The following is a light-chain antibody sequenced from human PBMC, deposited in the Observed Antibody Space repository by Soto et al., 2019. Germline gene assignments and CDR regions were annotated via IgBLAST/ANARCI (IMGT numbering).Light chain of an antibody. CDR1: QGVLYSSDNKNY. Sequence: DIVMTQSPDSLAVSLGERATINCKSSQGVLYSSDNKNYLAWYQQRPGQPPKLLIYWASTRESGVPDRFSGCGSGTDFTLTISSXQAEDVAVYYCQQYYSSRGTFGQGTKVDIK. CDR2: WAS. J-gene: IGKJ1*01. CDR3: QQYYSSRGT. V-gene: IGKV4-1*01.